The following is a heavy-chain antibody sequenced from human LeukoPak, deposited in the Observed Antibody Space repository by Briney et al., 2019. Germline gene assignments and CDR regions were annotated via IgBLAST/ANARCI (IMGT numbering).Heavy chain of an antibody. CDR3: AKDHFVTSVIDF. D-gene: IGHD4-11*01. Sequence: GGSLRLSCAASGFTFSSYWMHWVRQAPGKGLVWVSHINSDGSTTTYADSVKGRFTISRDNAKNTLYLQMNSLRAEDTAVYYCAKDHFVTSVIDFWGQGTLVTVSS. V-gene: IGHV3-74*01. CDR1: GFTFSSYW. CDR2: INSDGSTT. J-gene: IGHJ4*02.